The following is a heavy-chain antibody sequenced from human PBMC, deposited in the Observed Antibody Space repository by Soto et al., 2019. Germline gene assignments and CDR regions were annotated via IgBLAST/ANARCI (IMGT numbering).Heavy chain of an antibody. CDR1: GFTFSSYA. CDR3: AREVVDTAMVIPFPPPLDY. CDR2: ISYDGSNK. Sequence: QVQLVESGGGVVQPGRSLRLSCAASGFTFSSYAMHWVRQAPGKGLEWVAVISYDGSNKYYADSVKGRFTISRDNSKNTLYLQMNSLRAEDTDVYYSAREVVDTAMVIPFPPPLDYWGQGTLVTVSS. J-gene: IGHJ4*02. D-gene: IGHD5-18*01. V-gene: IGHV3-30-3*01.